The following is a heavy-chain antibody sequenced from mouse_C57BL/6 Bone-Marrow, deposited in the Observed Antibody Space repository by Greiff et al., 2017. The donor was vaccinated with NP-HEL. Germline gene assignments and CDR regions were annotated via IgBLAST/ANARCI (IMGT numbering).Heavy chain of an antibody. CDR1: GYSITSGYY. V-gene: IGHV3-6*01. CDR2: ISYDGSN. D-gene: IGHD2-3*01. CDR3: ARVGNYDGYPFAY. Sequence: VQLQQSGPGLVKPSQSLSLTCSVTGYSITSGYYWNWIRQFPGNKLEWMGYISYDGSNNYNPSLKNRISITRDTSKNQFFLKLNSVTTEDTATYYCARVGNYDGYPFAYWGQGTLVTVSA. J-gene: IGHJ3*01.